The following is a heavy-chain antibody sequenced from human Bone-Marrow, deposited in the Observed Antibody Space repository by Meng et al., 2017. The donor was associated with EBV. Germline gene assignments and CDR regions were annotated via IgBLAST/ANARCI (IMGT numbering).Heavy chain of an antibody. CDR3: SIIIYGSGLNSWFDP. D-gene: IGHD3-10*01. CDR1: GGSISSENW. CDR2: IHHGGST. J-gene: IGHJ5*02. Sequence: QGRLQGPGPGLVKVSGTLSLTCGVSGGSISSENWWTWVRQPPGKGLEWVGEIHHGGSTNYNPSLKSRVTISLDKSKNQFSLRLTSVTAADTAVYYCSIIIYGSGLNSWFDPWGQGTLVTVSS. V-gene: IGHV4-4*02.